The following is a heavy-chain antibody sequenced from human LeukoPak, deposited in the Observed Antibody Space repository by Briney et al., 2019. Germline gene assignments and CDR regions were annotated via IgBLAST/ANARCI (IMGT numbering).Heavy chain of an antibody. CDR2: ISYDGSNK. V-gene: IGHV3-30-3*01. CDR3: ASDREDTANLHYFDY. Sequence: GGSPRLSCAASGFTFSSYAMHWVRQAPGKGLEWVAVISYDGSNKYYADSVKGRFTISRDNSKNTLYLQMNSLRVEDTAVYYCASDREDTANLHYFDYWGQGTLVTVSS. D-gene: IGHD5-18*01. CDR1: GFTFSSYA. J-gene: IGHJ4*02.